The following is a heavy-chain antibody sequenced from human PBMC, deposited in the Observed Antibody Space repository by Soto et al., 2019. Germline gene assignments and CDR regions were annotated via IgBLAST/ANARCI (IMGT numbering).Heavy chain of an antibody. V-gene: IGHV1-18*01. CDR2: INTRNGVI. J-gene: IGHJ6*02. Sequence: QDQLVQSGAEVKKPGASVKVSCKASAHSVDSDGVTWVRQAPGQGLEWMGWINTRNGVIHYAQKFXXRVTMTADTPPRTAYMEVRSLRSDATAVYYCARRGNPLMDAWGQGTTVIVSS. CDR3: ARRGNPLMDA. CDR1: AHSVDSDG.